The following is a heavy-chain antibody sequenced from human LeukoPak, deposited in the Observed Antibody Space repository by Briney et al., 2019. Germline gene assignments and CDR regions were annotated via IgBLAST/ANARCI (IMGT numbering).Heavy chain of an antibody. D-gene: IGHD6-6*01. V-gene: IGHV3-23*01. CDR3: AKGSIKGYYDF. Sequence: PGGSLRLSCAASGFTFSSHAMSWVRQAPGKGLEWVSAISGSGGGPSYTDSVKGRFTISRDNSKNTLFLQMDSLRAEDTAVYYCAKGSIKGYYDFWDQGTLVTVSS. J-gene: IGHJ4*02. CDR2: ISGSGGGP. CDR1: GFTFSSHA.